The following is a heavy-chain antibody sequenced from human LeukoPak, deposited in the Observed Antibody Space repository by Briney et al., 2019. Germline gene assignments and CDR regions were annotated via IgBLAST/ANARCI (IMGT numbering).Heavy chain of an antibody. CDR1: GGSISSYY. V-gene: IGHV4-59*01. J-gene: IGHJ4*02. D-gene: IGHD6-19*01. CDR3: ARAGSSGIFN. Sequence: SETLSLTCTVSGGSISSYYWSWIRQPPGKGLEWIGYIYYSGSTNYNPSLKSRVTISVDTSKNQFSLKLSSVTAADTAVYYCARAGSSGIFNWGQGTLVTVSS. CDR2: IYYSGST.